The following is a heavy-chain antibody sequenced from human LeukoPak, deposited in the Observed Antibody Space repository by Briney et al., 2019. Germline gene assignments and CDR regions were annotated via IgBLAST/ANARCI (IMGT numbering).Heavy chain of an antibody. J-gene: IGHJ4*02. CDR2: IKGDGSEK. D-gene: IGHD5-12*01. Sequence: GGSLRLSCAASGFTFSSYWMTWVRQAPGRGLEWVANIKGDGSEKYYADSVRGQFTISRDNAKDSLYLQMNSLRAEDTAVYYCAMFGLVAAIDSWGQGTLVTVSS. CDR1: GFTFSSYW. V-gene: IGHV3-7*02. CDR3: AMFGLVAAIDS.